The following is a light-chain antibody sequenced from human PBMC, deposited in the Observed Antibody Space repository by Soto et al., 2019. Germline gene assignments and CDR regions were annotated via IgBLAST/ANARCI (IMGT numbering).Light chain of an antibody. CDR1: SRDVGRYNY. Sequence: QSALAQPPSASGSPGQSITISCSGTSRDVGRYNYVSWYQQHPGKAPKLIICGVSERPSGVPDRFSGSKSGNTASLTVSGLQADDEADYYCSSYSDSNNLYVFGTGTKVTVL. CDR3: SSYSDSNNLYV. V-gene: IGLV2-8*01. J-gene: IGLJ1*01. CDR2: GVS.